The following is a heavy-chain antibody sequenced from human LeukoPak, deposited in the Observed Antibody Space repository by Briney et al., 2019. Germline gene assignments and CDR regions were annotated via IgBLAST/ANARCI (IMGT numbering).Heavy chain of an antibody. Sequence: KPSQTLSLTCTVSGGSVTSGNYYWNWIRQPAGKGLEWIGRIYTNGGAGYNPSLKSRVTMSIDASKNQFSLKLSSVTAADTAVYYCAREPPGYWGQGILVTVSS. CDR3: AREPPGY. CDR2: IYTNGGA. V-gene: IGHV4-61*02. J-gene: IGHJ4*02. CDR1: GGSVTSGNYY.